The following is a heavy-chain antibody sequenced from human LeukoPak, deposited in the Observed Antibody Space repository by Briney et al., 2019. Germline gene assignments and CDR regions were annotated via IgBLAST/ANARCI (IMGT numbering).Heavy chain of an antibody. CDR2: IYYSGST. Sequence: PSETLSLTCTVSGGSISSYYWSWIRQPPGKGLEGMGYIYYSGSTNYNPSLKSRVTISVDTSKNQFSLKLSSVTAADTAVYYCARQGGGFWYFDLWGRGTLVTVSS. J-gene: IGHJ2*01. CDR1: GGSISSYY. CDR3: ARQGGGFWYFDL. D-gene: IGHD6-25*01. V-gene: IGHV4-59*08.